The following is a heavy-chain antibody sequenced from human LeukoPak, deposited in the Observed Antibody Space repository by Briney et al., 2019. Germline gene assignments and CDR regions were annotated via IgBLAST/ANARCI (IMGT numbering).Heavy chain of an antibody. V-gene: IGHV3-48*04. CDR3: ARAGSGWSRDFDY. CDR2: ISSSSSTI. CDR1: GFTFSSYS. Sequence: GGSLRLSCAASGFTFSSYSMNWVRQAPGKGLEWVSYISSSSSTIYYADSVKGRFTISRDNAKNSLYLQMNSLRAEDTAVYYCARAGSGWSRDFDYWGQGTLVTVSS. J-gene: IGHJ4*02. D-gene: IGHD6-19*01.